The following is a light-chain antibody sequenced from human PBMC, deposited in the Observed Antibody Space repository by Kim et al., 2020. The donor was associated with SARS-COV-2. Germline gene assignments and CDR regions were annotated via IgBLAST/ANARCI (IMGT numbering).Light chain of an antibody. CDR2: DRN. V-gene: IGLV3-19*01. Sequence: ALGKTIRITGQNSSLGAYDASCYQQQPAGTPIHVLNDRNNQPSGIPDLCSGSCSGDTASLTVTGAQAVDEADYYCNTRDNSGDHVVFGGGTKLIVL. CDR1: SLGAYD. CDR3: NTRDNSGDHVV. J-gene: IGLJ3*02.